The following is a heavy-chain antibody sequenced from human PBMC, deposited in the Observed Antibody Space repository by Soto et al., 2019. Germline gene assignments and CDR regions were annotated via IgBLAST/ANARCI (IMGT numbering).Heavy chain of an antibody. Sequence: PGGSLRLSCAASGFTFSSYGMHWVRQAPGKGLEWVAVISYDGSNKYYADSVKGRFTISRDNSKNTLYLQMNSLRAEDTAVYYFAKEHSGGYSPTTDLDYWGQGTLVTVSS. V-gene: IGHV3-30*18. CDR2: ISYDGSNK. D-gene: IGHD3-22*01. CDR1: GFTFSSYG. J-gene: IGHJ4*02. CDR3: AKEHSGGYSPTTDLDY.